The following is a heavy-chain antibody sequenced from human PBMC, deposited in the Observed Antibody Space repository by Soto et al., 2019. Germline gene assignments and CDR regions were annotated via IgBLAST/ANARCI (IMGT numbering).Heavy chain of an antibody. CDR1: VYSFTCNW. V-gene: IGHV5-51*01. Sequence: PGESLKISCQGSVYSFTCNWIGWVRQMPGKGLEWMGTINPADSDIKYSPSFQGQVTISADKSIGTAYLQWSSLKASDTAMYYCARHQRDDASRKIDCWGQGTLVTVSS. D-gene: IGHD3-16*01. CDR3: ARHQRDDASRKIDC. J-gene: IGHJ4*02. CDR2: INPADSDI.